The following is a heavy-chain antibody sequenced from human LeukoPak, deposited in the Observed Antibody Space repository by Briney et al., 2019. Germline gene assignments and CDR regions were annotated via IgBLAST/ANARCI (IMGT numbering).Heavy chain of an antibody. J-gene: IGHJ4*02. Sequence: GGSLRLSCAASGFTFSSYAMHWVRQAPGKGLEYVSAISSNGGSTYYANSVKGRFTISRDNSKNTLYLQMGSLRAEDMAVYYCARVTDSSGYYYFYYWGQGTLVTVSS. CDR3: ARVTDSSGYYYFYY. CDR1: GFTFSSYA. CDR2: ISSNGGST. V-gene: IGHV3-64*01. D-gene: IGHD3-22*01.